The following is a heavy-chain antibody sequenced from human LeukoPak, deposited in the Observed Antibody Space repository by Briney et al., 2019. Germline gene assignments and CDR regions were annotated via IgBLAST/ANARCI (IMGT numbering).Heavy chain of an antibody. CDR2: INSDGSST. Sequence: GGSLRLSCAASGFTFSSYWMHWVRQAPGKGLVWVSRINSDGSSTSYADSVKGRFTISRDNAKNTLYLQMNSLRAEDTAVYYCARAATRFYGDYSQGVWGQGTTVTVSS. CDR1: GFTFSSYW. V-gene: IGHV3-74*01. D-gene: IGHD4-17*01. CDR3: ARAATRFYGDYSQGV. J-gene: IGHJ6*02.